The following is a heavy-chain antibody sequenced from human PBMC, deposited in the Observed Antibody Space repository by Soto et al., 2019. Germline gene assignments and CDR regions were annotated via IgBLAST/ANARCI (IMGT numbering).Heavy chain of an antibody. V-gene: IGHV1-8*01. D-gene: IGHD3-22*01. CDR3: ASVPSTYYYDSSGYDYFQH. J-gene: IGHJ1*01. CDR1: GYTFTSYD. Sequence: QVQLVQSGAEVKKPGASVKVSCKASGYTFTSYDINWVRQATGQGLEWMGWMNPNSGNTGYAQKFQGRVTMTRNTSISTAYMELSSLRSEDTAVYYCASVPSTYYYDSSGYDYFQHWGQGTLVTVSS. CDR2: MNPNSGNT.